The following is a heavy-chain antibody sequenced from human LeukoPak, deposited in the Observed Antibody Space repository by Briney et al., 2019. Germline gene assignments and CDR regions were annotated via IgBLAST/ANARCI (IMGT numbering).Heavy chain of an antibody. CDR1: GGSFSGYF. V-gene: IGHV4-34*01. Sequence: SETLSLTCAVYGGSFSGYFWSWIRQSPGKGLEWIGEINHSGSTNYNPSLKSRVTISVDTSMNQFSLKLSSVTAADTAVYYCVRPGTSGTEGLEYWGQGTLVSVSS. J-gene: IGHJ4*02. CDR3: VRPGTSGTEGLEY. CDR2: INHSGST. D-gene: IGHD1-26*01.